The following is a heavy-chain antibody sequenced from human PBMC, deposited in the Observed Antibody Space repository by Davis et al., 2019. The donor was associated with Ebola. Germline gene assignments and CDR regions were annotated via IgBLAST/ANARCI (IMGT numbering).Heavy chain of an antibody. J-gene: IGHJ6*02. D-gene: IGHD1-26*01. CDR2: IYHSGST. CDR3: ARSRRGELLNNYYYYYGMDV. CDR1: GGSISSGGYS. Sequence: SETLSLTCAVSGGSISSGGYSWSWIRQPPGKGLEWIGYIYHSGSTYYNPSLKSRVTISVDRSKNQFSLKLSSVTAADTAVYYCARSRRGELLNNYYYYYGMDVWGQGTTVTVSS. V-gene: IGHV4-30-2*01.